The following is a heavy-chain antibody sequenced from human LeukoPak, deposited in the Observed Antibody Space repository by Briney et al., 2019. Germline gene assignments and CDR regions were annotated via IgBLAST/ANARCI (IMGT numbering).Heavy chain of an antibody. Sequence: GGSLRLSCAASGFTSTNYAMNWVRQAPGKGLEWVSVLIGSSGSTDCADSVKGRFTISRDKSKNTLFLQMNSLRAEDTAIYFCAKGAYDYIEMGYFDSWGQGTLVTVSS. D-gene: IGHD5-12*01. CDR3: AKGAYDYIEMGYFDS. J-gene: IGHJ4*02. CDR2: LIGSSGST. V-gene: IGHV3-23*01. CDR1: GFTSTNYA.